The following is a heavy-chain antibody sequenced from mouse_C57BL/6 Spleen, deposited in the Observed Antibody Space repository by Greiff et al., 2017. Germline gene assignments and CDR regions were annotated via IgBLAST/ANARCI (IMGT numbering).Heavy chain of an antibody. D-gene: IGHD1-1*01. CDR1: GYTFTDYY. J-gene: IGHJ4*01. CDR2: INPNNGGT. V-gene: IGHV1-26*01. Sequence: EVQLQQSGPELVKPGASVKISCKASGYTFTDYYMNWVKQSHGKSLEWIGDINPNNGGTNYNQKFKGKATLTVDKSSSTAYMELRSLTAEDSAVYYCARWDYGSSYDAMDYWGQGTSVTVSS. CDR3: ARWDYGSSYDAMDY.